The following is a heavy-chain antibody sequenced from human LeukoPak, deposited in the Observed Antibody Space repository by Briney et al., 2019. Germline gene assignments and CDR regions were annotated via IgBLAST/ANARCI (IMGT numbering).Heavy chain of an antibody. CDR1: GFTFSSYA. Sequence: GGSLRLSCAASGFTFSSYAMNWVRQAPGKGLEWVSGISGRGGSIYYADSVTGRFTMSRDNSKNTLYLQMDSLRAEDRAVYYWAKDARVRDYVFWSGYSFFDYGGRGPLVTVSS. J-gene: IGHJ4*02. CDR3: AKDARVRDYVFWSGYSFFDY. CDR2: ISGRGGSI. D-gene: IGHD3-3*01. V-gene: IGHV3-23*01.